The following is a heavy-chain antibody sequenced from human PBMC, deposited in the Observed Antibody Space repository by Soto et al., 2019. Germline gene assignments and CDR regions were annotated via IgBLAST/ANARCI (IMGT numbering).Heavy chain of an antibody. CDR2: IDWDDDK. CDR1: GFSLSTSGMC. J-gene: IGHJ4*02. CDR3: ARTRWYYYDSSGHDY. Sequence: SGPTLVNPTQTLTLTCTFSGFSLSTSGMCVSWIRQPPGKALEWLALIDWDDDKYYSTSLKTRLTISKDTSKNQVVLTMTNMDPVDTDTYYCARTRWYYYDSSGHDYWGQGTLVTVSS. D-gene: IGHD3-22*01. V-gene: IGHV2-70*01.